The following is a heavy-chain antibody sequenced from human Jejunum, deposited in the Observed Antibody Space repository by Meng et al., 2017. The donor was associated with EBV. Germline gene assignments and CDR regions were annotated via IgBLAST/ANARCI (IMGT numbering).Heavy chain of an antibody. Sequence: QVQLVQSGAEVKRPXASVKVXCKASGYPFSSYDIKWVRQAPGQGLESMGWMNPNSGHAAYAQKFQGRVIMTRDTSISTAYMELSSLTYEDTAVYYCARGGGAGGWSWVDYWGQGSLGTVAS. CDR3: ARGGGAGGWSWVDY. CDR2: MNPNSGHA. CDR1: GYPFSSYD. J-gene: IGHJ4*02. D-gene: IGHD6-19*01. V-gene: IGHV1-8*01.